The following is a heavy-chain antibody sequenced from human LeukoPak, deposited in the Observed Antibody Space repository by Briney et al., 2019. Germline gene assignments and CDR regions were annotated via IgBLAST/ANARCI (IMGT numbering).Heavy chain of an antibody. D-gene: IGHD6-13*01. CDR2: MNPNSGNT. J-gene: IGHJ5*02. CDR3: ATSSGIAAAGRPNWFDP. Sequence: ASVKVSCKASGYTFTSYDINWVRQAPGQGLEWMGWMNPNSGNTGYAQKFQGRVTITRNTSISTAYMELSSLRSEDTAVYYCATSSGIAAAGRPNWFDPWGQGTLATVSS. CDR1: GYTFTSYD. V-gene: IGHV1-8*03.